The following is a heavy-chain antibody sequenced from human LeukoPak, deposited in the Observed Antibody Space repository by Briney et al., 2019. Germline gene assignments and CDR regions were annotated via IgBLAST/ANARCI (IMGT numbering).Heavy chain of an antibody. J-gene: IGHJ6*02. CDR2: ISYDGSNK. Sequence: PGGSLRLSCAASGFTFSSYEMNWVRQAPGKGLEWVAVISYDGSNKYYADSVKGRFTISRDNSKNTLYLQMNSLRAEDTAVYYCARPLTAKYYYGMDVWGQGTTVTVSS. CDR1: GFTFSSYE. V-gene: IGHV3-30-3*01. CDR3: ARPLTAKYYYGMDV. D-gene: IGHD2-21*02.